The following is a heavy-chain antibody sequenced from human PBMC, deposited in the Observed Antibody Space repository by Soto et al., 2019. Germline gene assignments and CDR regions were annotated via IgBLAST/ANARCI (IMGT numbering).Heavy chain of an antibody. CDR1: GFRFSSYW. J-gene: IGHJ4*02. V-gene: IGHV3-74*01. CDR2: IISDGSSA. CDR3: ARYHYGALDF. D-gene: IGHD4-17*01. Sequence: EVQLVESGGGLAQPGGSLRLSCAAAGFRFSSYWMHWVRQAPGKGLVWVSCIISDGSSADYADSVKGRFSISRDNAKNTLFLQMNSLRAEDTAVYYCARYHYGALDFWGQGALVTVSS.